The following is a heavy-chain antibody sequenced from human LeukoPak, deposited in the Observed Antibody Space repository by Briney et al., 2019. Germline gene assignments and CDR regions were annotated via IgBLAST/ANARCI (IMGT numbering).Heavy chain of an antibody. CDR1: GSTFSSYG. J-gene: IGHJ4*02. CDR2: ISYDGSNK. Sequence: TGGSLRLSCAASGSTFSSYGMHWVRQAPGKGLEWVAVISYDGSNKYYADSVKGRFTISRDNSKNTLYLQMNSLRAEDTAVYYCAKKKNYYFDYWGQGTLVTVSS. CDR3: AKKKNYYFDY. V-gene: IGHV3-30*18.